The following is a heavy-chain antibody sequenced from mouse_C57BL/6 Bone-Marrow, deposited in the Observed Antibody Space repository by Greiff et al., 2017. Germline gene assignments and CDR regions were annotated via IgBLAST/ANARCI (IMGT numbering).Heavy chain of an antibody. CDR2: IYPDDGDT. D-gene: IGHD2-5*01. CDR3: DRGRRYSNHGAKED. Sequence: VQLQQSGAELVKPGASVKFSCKASGYAFSSSWMNWVKQRPGQGLEWIGRIYPDDGDTNYNGKFKGKATLTADKSSSTAYMQLSSLTSEDSAVYFCDRGRRYSNHGAKEDWGQGTSVTVSS. CDR1: GYAFSSSW. J-gene: IGHJ4*01. V-gene: IGHV1-82*01.